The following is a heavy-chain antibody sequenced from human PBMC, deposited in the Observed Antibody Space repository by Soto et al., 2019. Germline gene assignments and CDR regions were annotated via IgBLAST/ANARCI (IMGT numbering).Heavy chain of an antibody. V-gene: IGHV2-5*02. D-gene: IGHD5-12*01. CDR2: FYWDNDR. J-gene: IGHJ3*01. Sequence: QITLKESGPTVVKPTQTLTLTCTISSNSVGVGWIRQPPGKGLEWLALFYWDNDRRYSPSLWNRLTITRDTSKTHVVLTMANMDPVDTATYYCGQDQPAGGSFEVWGQGTLVTVSS. CDR3: GQDQPAGGSFEV. CDR1: SSNSVG.